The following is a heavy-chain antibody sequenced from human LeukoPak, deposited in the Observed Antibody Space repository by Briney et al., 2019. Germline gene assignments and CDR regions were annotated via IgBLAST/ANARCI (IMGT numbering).Heavy chain of an antibody. J-gene: IGHJ4*02. Sequence: ASVKVSCKASGYIFASYGISWVRQAPGQGLEWMGWISPYNGDTKYAQNLQGRVTLTTDTSTGTAYMELRSLTSDDTALYYCARHTALIITPGGPDYWGRGTLLTVSS. V-gene: IGHV1-18*01. CDR3: ARHTALIITPGGPDY. CDR1: GYIFASYG. D-gene: IGHD3-10*01. CDR2: ISPYNGDT.